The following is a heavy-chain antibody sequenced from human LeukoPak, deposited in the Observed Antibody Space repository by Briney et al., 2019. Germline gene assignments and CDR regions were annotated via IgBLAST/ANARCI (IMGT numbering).Heavy chain of an antibody. J-gene: IGHJ4*02. D-gene: IGHD3-3*01. V-gene: IGHV4-61*01. CDR2: IYYSGST. Sequence: SETLSLTCTVSGYSISSSYYWSWIRQPPGKGLEWIGYIYYSGSTNYNPSLKSRVTISVDTSKNQFSLKLSSVTAADTAVYYCASSFAVAPFDYWGQGTLVTVSS. CDR3: ASSFAVAPFDY. CDR1: GYSISSSYY.